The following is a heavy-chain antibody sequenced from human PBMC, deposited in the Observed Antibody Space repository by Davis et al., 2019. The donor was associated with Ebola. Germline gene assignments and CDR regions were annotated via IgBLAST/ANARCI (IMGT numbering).Heavy chain of an antibody. CDR3: AVPGIAAAGTPPGAQNYFDY. Sequence: ASVKVSCKASGYTFTSYYMHWVRQAPGQGLEWMGRINPNSGGTNYAQKFQGRVTMTRDTSISTAYMELSRLRSDDTAVYYCAVPGIAAAGTPPGAQNYFDYWGLGTLVTVSS. CDR2: INPNSGGT. J-gene: IGHJ4*02. D-gene: IGHD6-13*01. CDR1: GYTFTSYY. V-gene: IGHV1-2*06.